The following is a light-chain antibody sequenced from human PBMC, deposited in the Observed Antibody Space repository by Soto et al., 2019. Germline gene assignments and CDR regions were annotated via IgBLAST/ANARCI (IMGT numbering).Light chain of an antibody. J-gene: IGKJ1*01. Sequence: EIVMTQSPATLSVSPGERATLSCRASQSVSTNLAWYQQKPGHAPRLLIYGASTRATDIPARFSGSGSGTEFTLTISSLQSEDVAVYYCQQYNSWPPWAFGQGTKVEI. CDR1: QSVSTN. CDR3: QQYNSWPPWA. V-gene: IGKV3-15*01. CDR2: GAS.